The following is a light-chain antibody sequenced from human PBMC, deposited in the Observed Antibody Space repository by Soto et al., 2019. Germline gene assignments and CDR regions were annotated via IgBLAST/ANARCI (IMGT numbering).Light chain of an antibody. CDR3: QQYNNWPPYT. Sequence: EIVWTQSPASLSVSPGERATLSCRASQRISSRLAWYQQKPGQAPRLLIYGASTRATGIPARFSGSGSETEFAPTISSLQSEDFAVYYCQQYNNWPPYTFGQGTKLEIK. V-gene: IGKV3D-15*01. CDR1: QRISSR. J-gene: IGKJ2*01. CDR2: GAS.